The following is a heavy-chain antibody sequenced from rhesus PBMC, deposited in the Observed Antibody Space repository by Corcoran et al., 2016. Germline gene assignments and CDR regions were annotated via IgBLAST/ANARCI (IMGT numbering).Heavy chain of an antibody. CDR2: IITLVGKT. V-gene: IGHV1-198*02. D-gene: IGHD2-21*01. J-gene: IGHJ4*01. CDR3: ARGLGHDYWSYFDY. CDR1: GFTFGSDV. Sequence: QVQLVQSGAEVKKHGASVKVSCKASGFTFGSDVISWVRQAPGQGLEWMGMIITLVGKTKSAEKCQGRVTITADTSTSTAYMELSSLRSEDTAVYYCARGLGHDYWSYFDYWGQGVLVTVSS.